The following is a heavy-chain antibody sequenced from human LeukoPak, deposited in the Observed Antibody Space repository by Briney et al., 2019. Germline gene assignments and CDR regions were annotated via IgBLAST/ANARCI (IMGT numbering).Heavy chain of an antibody. CDR1: GGTFSSYA. J-gene: IGHJ6*02. CDR3: ATSGVMYSSSAASNYYYYYGMDV. V-gene: IGHV1-69*06. CDR2: IIPIFGTA. D-gene: IGHD6-6*01. Sequence: SVKVSCKASGGTFSSYAISWVRQAPGQGLEWMGGIIPIFGTANYAQKFQGRVTMTEDTSTDTAYMELSSLRSEDTAVYYCATSGVMYSSSAASNYYYYYGMDVWGQGTTVTVSS.